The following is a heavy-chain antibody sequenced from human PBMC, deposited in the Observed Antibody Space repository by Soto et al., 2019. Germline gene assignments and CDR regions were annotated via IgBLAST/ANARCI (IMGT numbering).Heavy chain of an antibody. V-gene: IGHV4-59*08. CDR3: ARHNYGSGSTYFAY. J-gene: IGHJ4*02. Sequence: SEILSLTCTVSGGSISSYYWSWIRQPPGKGLEWIGYIYYSGSTNYNPSLKSRVTISVDTSKNQFSLKLNSMTAADTAVYYCARHNYGSGSTYFAYWGQGTLVTVSS. CDR2: IYYSGST. CDR1: GGSISSYY. D-gene: IGHD3-10*01.